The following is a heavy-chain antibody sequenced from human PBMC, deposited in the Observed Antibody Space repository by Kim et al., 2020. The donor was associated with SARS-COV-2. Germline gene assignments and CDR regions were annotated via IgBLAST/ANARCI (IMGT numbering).Heavy chain of an antibody. J-gene: IGHJ4*02. D-gene: IGHD3-3*01. CDR2: ITESGNNA. Sequence: GGSLRLSCAASGFGFSTYAMNWVRQAPGKGLEWVSAITESGNNAYYADSVKGRFTFSRDNSKNTLYLQMSSLRADDMAVYYCARGVEWRLYYFDRWGQGTLVTVSS. CDR3: ARGVEWRLYYFDR. CDR1: GFGFSTYA. V-gene: IGHV3-23*01.